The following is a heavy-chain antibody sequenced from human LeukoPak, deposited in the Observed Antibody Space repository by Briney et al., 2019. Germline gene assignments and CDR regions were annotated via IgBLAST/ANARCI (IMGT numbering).Heavy chain of an antibody. CDR3: ARDLGIGGSPDGFDL. V-gene: IGHV3-20*04. Sequence: GGSLRLSCEASGFVFDQHGMSWVRQGPGKGLEWVSSISWNSGSTTYADSVKGRSTISGDSALYLQMDTLRAEDTALYYCARDLGIGGSPDGFDLWGQGTMVTVSS. J-gene: IGHJ3*01. CDR2: ISWNSGST. CDR1: GFVFDQHG. D-gene: IGHD1-26*01.